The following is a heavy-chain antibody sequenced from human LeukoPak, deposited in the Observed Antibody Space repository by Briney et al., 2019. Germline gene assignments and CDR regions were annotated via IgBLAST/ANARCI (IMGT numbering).Heavy chain of an antibody. J-gene: IGHJ4*02. Sequence: SQTLSLTCAVSGGSISSGGYSWSWIRQPPGKGLEWIGYIYHSGSTYYNPSLKSRVTISVDRSKNQFSLKLSSVTAADTAVYYCARAASGFGESPRYFDYWGQGTLVTVSS. CDR3: ARAASGFGESPRYFDY. CDR1: GGSISSGGYS. V-gene: IGHV4-30-2*01. CDR2: IYHSGST. D-gene: IGHD3-10*01.